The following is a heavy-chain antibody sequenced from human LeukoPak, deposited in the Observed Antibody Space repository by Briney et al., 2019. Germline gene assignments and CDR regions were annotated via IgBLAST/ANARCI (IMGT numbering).Heavy chain of an antibody. D-gene: IGHD6-19*01. CDR3: ARAIAVAGTDS. CDR2: INSDGYSI. Sequence: GGSLRLSCAASGFTFSSYWMHWVRQAPGKGLEWLSRINSDGYSISYADSVKGRFTISRDNAKNTLYLQMNTLRAEDTAMYYCARAIAVAGTDSWGQGTLVTVSS. CDR1: GFTFSSYW. V-gene: IGHV3-74*01. J-gene: IGHJ4*02.